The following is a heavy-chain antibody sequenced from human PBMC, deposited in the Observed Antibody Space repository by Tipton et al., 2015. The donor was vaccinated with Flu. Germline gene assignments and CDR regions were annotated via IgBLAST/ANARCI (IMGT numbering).Heavy chain of an antibody. CDR1: GLTFGKAW. CDR3: TAGVGATDHDY. V-gene: IGHV3-15*01. J-gene: IGHJ4*02. Sequence: SLRLSCEASGLTFGKAWMSWVRQAPGKGLEWVGRIKSKTDSGTRDFAAPVKGRFSISRDDSKNTLYLQMNSLKTEDTAVYYCTAGVGATDHDYWGQGTLVTVSS. CDR2: IKSKTDSGTR. D-gene: IGHD1-26*01.